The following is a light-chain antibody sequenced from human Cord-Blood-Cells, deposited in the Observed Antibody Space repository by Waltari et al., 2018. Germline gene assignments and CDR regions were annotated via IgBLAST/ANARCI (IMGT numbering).Light chain of an antibody. CDR3: QTWGTGIQV. Sequence: QLVLTQSPSASASLGASVKLTCTLRSGHSIHAIAWHQQPPEKGPRYLMKLNSDGSHSKGDGIPDRFSGSSSGAERYLPISSLQSEDEADYYCQTWGTGIQVFGGGTKLTVL. V-gene: IGLV4-69*01. CDR1: SGHSIHA. J-gene: IGLJ3*02. CDR2: LNSDGSH.